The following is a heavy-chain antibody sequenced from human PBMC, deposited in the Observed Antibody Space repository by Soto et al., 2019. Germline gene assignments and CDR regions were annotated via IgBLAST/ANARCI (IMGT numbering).Heavy chain of an antibody. CDR1: GYTLSELS. CDR3: AAARKQLYLPVDY. V-gene: IGHV1-24*01. J-gene: IGHJ4*02. D-gene: IGHD3-16*01. CDR2: FDPEDGEI. Sequence: ASVKVSCKVSGYTLSELSMHWVRQAPGKGLEWMGGFDPEDGEIIYAQKFQGRVTMTEDTSTDTAYVELSSLRSEDTAMYYCAAARKQLYLPVDYWGQGTLLTVSS.